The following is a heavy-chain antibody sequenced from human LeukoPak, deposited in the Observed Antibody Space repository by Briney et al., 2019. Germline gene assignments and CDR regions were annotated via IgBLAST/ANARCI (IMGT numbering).Heavy chain of an antibody. V-gene: IGHV4-39*01. Sequence: SETLSLTCTVSGGSISSSSYYWGWLRQPPGKGLEWIGSIDYSGSTYYNPSLKSRVTISVDTSNNQFSLKLSSVTAPHTAVYYCARRGYSSSHDPWGQATLVTVSS. D-gene: IGHD6-6*01. J-gene: IGHJ5*02. CDR3: ARRGYSSSHDP. CDR1: GGSISSSSYY. CDR2: IDYSGST.